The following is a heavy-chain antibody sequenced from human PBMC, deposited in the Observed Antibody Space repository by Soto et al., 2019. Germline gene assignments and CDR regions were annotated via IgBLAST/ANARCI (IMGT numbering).Heavy chain of an antibody. CDR2: IHGTRSII. V-gene: IGHV3-48*02. CDR1: GFTFSIHA. CDR3: ARDARNADYDY. J-gene: IGHJ4*02. D-gene: IGHD3-16*01. Sequence: EVQLVESGGGLVQPGGSLRLSCEVSGFTFSIHAMNWVRQAPGKGLEWVAYIHGTRSIIYYADSVKGRFTISRDNAKNSLFLQMDSLRDEDTAVYYCARDARNADYDYGGQGTLVTVSS.